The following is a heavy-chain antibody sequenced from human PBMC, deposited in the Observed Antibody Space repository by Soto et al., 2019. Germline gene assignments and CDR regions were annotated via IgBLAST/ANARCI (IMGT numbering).Heavy chain of an antibody. CDR2: IWYDGSNK. Sequence: GGSLRLSCAASGFTFSSYGMHWVRQAPGKGLEWVAVIWYDGSNKYYADSVKGRFTISRDNSKNTLYLQMNSLRAEDTAVYYCARLRRGIPPRYYYYMDVWGKGTTVTVPS. D-gene: IGHD1-20*01. V-gene: IGHV3-33*01. J-gene: IGHJ6*03. CDR3: ARLRRGIPPRYYYYMDV. CDR1: GFTFSSYG.